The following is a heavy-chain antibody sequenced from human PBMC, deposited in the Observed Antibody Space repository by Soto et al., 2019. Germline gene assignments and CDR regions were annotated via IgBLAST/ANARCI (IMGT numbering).Heavy chain of an antibody. CDR2: IIPIFGTA. D-gene: IGHD3-3*01. V-gene: IGHV1-69*13. CDR1: GGTFSSYA. Sequence: ASVKVSCKASGGTFSSYAISWVRQAPGQGLEWMGGIIPIFGTANYAQKFQGRVTITADESTSTAYMELSSLRSEDTAVYYCARGGHRDFGVVINPYGMDVWGQGTTVTVSS. CDR3: ARGGHRDFGVVINPYGMDV. J-gene: IGHJ6*02.